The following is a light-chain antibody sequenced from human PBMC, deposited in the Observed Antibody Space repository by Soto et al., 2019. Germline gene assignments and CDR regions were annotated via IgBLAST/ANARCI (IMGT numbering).Light chain of an antibody. J-gene: IGKJ2*01. CDR3: QQSFSKSPYT. Sequence: DIQMTQSPSSLSPSVGDRVTITCRASQRISTYLNWYQQKPGKVPKLLIYAASRLQSGVPSRFSGSGSGTDFTLTISSMQPEDFATYYCQQSFSKSPYTFGQGTKLEI. CDR1: QRISTY. CDR2: AAS. V-gene: IGKV1-39*01.